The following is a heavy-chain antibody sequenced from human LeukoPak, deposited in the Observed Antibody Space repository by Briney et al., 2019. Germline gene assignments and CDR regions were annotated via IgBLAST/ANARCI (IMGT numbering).Heavy chain of an antibody. CDR1: GFTFSNFG. V-gene: IGHV3-30*18. Sequence: GGSLRLSCAASGFTFSNFGMHWVRQAPGKGLEWVAVISYDGKNEYYTDSVKGRFTISRDNAKNTLYLQMNSLRVEDTAVYYCAEQMAVDYFDYWGQGTLVTVSS. CDR3: AEQMAVDYFDY. D-gene: IGHD5-24*01. J-gene: IGHJ4*02. CDR2: ISYDGKNE.